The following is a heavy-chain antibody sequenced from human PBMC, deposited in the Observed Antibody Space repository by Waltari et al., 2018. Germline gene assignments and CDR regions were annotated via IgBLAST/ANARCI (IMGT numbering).Heavy chain of an antibody. CDR2: IDDRSSYI. CDR1: GFTFSSYS. V-gene: IGHV3-21*01. CDR3: ARPGRGEHSTTFEF. J-gene: IGHJ4*02. D-gene: IGHD2-2*01. Sequence: EVQLVESGGGLVKPGGSLRLSCAASGFTFSSYSMDWVRQAPGKGLEWVSSIDDRSSYIYYTDSVKGRFTVSRDNAKNSLFLEMNSLRVEDTAVYYCARPGRGEHSTTFEFWGQGTRVTVSS.